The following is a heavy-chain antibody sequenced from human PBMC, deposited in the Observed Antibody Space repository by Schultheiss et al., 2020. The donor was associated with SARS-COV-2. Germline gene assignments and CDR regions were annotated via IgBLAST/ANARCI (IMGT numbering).Heavy chain of an antibody. Sequence: SQTLSLTCSVSGGSISSSSYFWAWIRQPPGNGLEWIGSLYYSGSTNYNPSLKSRVTMSVDTSKNQFSLKLSSVTAADTAVYYCARDHGSGSFYYFDYWGQGTLVTVSS. CDR2: LYYSGST. CDR1: GGSISSSSYF. D-gene: IGHD3-10*01. CDR3: ARDHGSGSFYYFDY. J-gene: IGHJ4*02. V-gene: IGHV4-39*07.